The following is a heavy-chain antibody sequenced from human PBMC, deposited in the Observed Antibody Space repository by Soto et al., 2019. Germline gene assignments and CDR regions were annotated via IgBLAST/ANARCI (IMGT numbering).Heavy chain of an antibody. CDR2: ISHDGSNK. CDR3: AKDGAPRYCSGRSCHPAGAY. D-gene: IGHD2-15*01. CDR1: GFTFSNYG. Sequence: VQLVESGGGVVQPGRSLRLSCAGSGFTFSNYGLHWVRQTPGKGLEWVAFISHDGSNKYYADSVKGRFTISRDSSKSTLYLQMDSLRVEDTAGYYCAKDGAPRYCSGRSCHPAGAYWGQGTLVTVSS. J-gene: IGHJ4*02. V-gene: IGHV3-30*18.